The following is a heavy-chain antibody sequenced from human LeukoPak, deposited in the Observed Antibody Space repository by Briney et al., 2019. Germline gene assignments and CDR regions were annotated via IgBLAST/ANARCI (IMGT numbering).Heavy chain of an antibody. J-gene: IGHJ4*02. CDR1: GISLSNYG. CDR2: ISGSGGST. V-gene: IGHV3-23*01. CDR3: AKRGVVIRVILVGFHKEAYYFDS. D-gene: IGHD3-22*01. Sequence: PGGSLRLSCAVSGISLSNYGMSWVRQAPGKGLEWVAGISGSGGSTNYADSVKGRFTISRGNPKNTLYLQMNRLRAEDTAVYFCAKRGVVIRVILVGFHKEAYYFDSWGQGALVTVSS.